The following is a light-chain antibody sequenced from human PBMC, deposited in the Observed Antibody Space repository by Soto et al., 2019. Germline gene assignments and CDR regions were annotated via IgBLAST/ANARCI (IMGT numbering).Light chain of an antibody. J-gene: IGLJ2*01. CDR2: DTN. V-gene: IGLV1-51*01. Sequence: QSVLTQPPSVSAAPGQTITISCSGSNSNVGNNFVSWYQHLPGTAPKLLIYDTNKRPSGIPDRFSGSKSGTSATLGITGLQTGDEADYFCGTWDYSLSAVVFGGGTTVTVL. CDR3: GTWDYSLSAVV. CDR1: NSNVGNNF.